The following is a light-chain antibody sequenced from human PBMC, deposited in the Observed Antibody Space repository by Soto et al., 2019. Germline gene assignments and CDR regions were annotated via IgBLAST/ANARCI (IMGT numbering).Light chain of an antibody. Sequence: QSALTQPASVSGSPGQSITISCTGTSSDVGGYDYVSWYQQHPDKAPKLMIYEVSNRPSGVSHRFSGSKSGNTASLTNSGLQAEDEADYYCSSYARSNSLVFGGGTKVTVL. CDR3: SSYARSNSLV. CDR1: SSDVGGYDY. CDR2: EVS. V-gene: IGLV2-14*01. J-gene: IGLJ2*01.